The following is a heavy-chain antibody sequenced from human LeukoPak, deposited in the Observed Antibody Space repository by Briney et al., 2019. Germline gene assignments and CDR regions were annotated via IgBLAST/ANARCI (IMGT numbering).Heavy chain of an antibody. CDR3: ARLTVTTKDALDI. J-gene: IGHJ3*02. CDR2: ISSGGSTI. Sequence: GGSLRLSCAASGFTYSNYWMHWVRQAPGKGLEWVSYISSGGSTIYYADSLKGRFTISRDNAKNSLYLQMNSLRAEDTAVYYCARLTVTTKDALDIWGQGTMVTVSS. D-gene: IGHD4-17*01. CDR1: GFTYSNYW. V-gene: IGHV3-48*04.